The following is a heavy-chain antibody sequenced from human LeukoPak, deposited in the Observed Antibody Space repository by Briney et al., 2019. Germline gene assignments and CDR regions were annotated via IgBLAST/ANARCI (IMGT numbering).Heavy chain of an antibody. CDR3: ARDRDFWSGYYDFDY. CDR2: IIPIFGTA. V-gene: IGHV1-69*13. CDR1: GGTFSSYA. J-gene: IGHJ4*02. Sequence: SVKVSCKASGGTFSSYAISWVRQAPGQGLERMGGIIPIFGTANYAQKFQGRVTITADESTSTAYMELSSLRSEDTAVYYCARDRDFWSGYYDFDYWGQGTLVTVSS. D-gene: IGHD3-3*01.